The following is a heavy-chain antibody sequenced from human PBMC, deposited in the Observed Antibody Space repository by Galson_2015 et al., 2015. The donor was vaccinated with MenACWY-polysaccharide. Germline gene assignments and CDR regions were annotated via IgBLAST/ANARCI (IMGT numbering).Heavy chain of an antibody. J-gene: IGHJ4*02. CDR1: GYTFTSNG. Sequence: SVKVSCKASGYTFTSNGISWVQQAPGQGLEWMGWISTYNGNTDNAQKFQGRVTMTTDTSTATAFMELRSLGSDDTAVYYCARDGSSSTAPRPSKYWGQGTLVTVSS. V-gene: IGHV1-18*01. CDR2: ISTYNGNT. CDR3: ARDGSSSTAPRPSKY. D-gene: IGHD6-6*01.